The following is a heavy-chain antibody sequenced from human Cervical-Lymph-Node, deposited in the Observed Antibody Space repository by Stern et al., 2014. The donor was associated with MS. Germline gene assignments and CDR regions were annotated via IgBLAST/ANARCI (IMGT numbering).Heavy chain of an antibody. CDR2: ISPMFGVA. Sequence: QVQLVQSGAEVKKPESSVKVSCKASGGSFSSLDISWGRQAHGQRLEWLGEISPMFGVANYAQNFQGRVTFTADESTSTAYMELSSLRSEDTAVYYCARHQGGIAANWGQGTLVTVSS. CDR1: GGSFSSLD. V-gene: IGHV1-69*01. J-gene: IGHJ4*02. CDR3: ARHQGGIAAN. D-gene: IGHD6-13*01.